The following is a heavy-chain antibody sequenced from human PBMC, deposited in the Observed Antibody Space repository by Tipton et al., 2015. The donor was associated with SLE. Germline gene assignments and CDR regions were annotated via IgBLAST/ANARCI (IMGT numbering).Heavy chain of an antibody. V-gene: IGHV3-23*01. CDR2: ISGGGSLT. CDR1: GFTFSSYA. CDR3: ARVRHRTGFLEWLNAFDI. D-gene: IGHD3-3*01. J-gene: IGHJ3*02. Sequence: SLRLSCAASGFTFSSYAMSWVRQAPGKGLEWVSAISGGGSLTYYADSVKGRFTISRDNSKNTLYLQMNSLRAEDTAVYYCARVRHRTGFLEWLNAFDIWGQGTMVTVSS.